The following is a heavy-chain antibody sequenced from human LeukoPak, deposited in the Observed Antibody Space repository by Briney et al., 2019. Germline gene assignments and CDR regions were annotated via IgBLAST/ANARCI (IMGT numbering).Heavy chain of an antibody. J-gene: IGHJ4*02. CDR2: IRYDGSNK. D-gene: IGHD6-13*01. CDR3: AILLAAGKDSSFDY. CDR1: GFTFSSYG. V-gene: IGHV3-30*02. Sequence: SGGSLRLSCAASGFTFSSYGMHWVRQAPGKGLEWVAFIRYDGSNKYYADSVKGRFTISRDNSKNTLYLQMNSLRAEDTAVYYCAILLAAGKDSSFDYWGQGTLVTVSS.